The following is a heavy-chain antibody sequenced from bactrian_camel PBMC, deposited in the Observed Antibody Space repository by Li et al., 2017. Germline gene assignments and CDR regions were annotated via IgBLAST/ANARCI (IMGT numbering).Heavy chain of an antibody. Sequence: VQLVESGGGSVQAGGSLRLSCKVIGSPRNCMGWFRQAPGKKCELVSTLNPDGTTYYARSVKGRFTISRDNAKNTLYLQMDSLKPEDTATYYCAADFWKKRVPSGSDSWNPPYTGQGTQVTVS. D-gene: IGHD2*01. J-gene: IGHJ4*01. CDR1: GSPRNC. CDR2: LNPDGTT. V-gene: IGHV3S67*01.